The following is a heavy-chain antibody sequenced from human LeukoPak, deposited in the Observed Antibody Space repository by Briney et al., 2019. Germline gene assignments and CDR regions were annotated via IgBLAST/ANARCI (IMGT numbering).Heavy chain of an antibody. CDR3: ARGSYDFWSDPDAFDI. V-gene: IGHV4-30-4*08. CDR1: GGSISSGDYY. Sequence: SQTLSLTCTVSGGSISSGDYYWSWIRQPPGKGLEWIGYIYYSGSTYYNPSLKSRVTISVDTSKNQFSLKLSSVTAADTAVYYCARGSYDFWSDPDAFDIWGQGTMVTVSS. CDR2: IYYSGST. J-gene: IGHJ3*02. D-gene: IGHD3-3*01.